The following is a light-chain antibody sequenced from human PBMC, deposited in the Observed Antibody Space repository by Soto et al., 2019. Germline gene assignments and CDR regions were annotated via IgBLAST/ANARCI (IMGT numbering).Light chain of an antibody. CDR1: RGISNY. J-gene: IGKJ4*01. V-gene: IGKV1-27*01. CDR3: QKYHSAPPLT. Sequence: DIQMTQSPSSLSASVGDRVTITCRASRGISNYLAWYQQKPGKVPKLLIYAASTLQSGVPSRFSGSGSGTDFTLTISSLQPEDVATYYCQKYHSAPPLTFGGGTKVEIK. CDR2: AAS.